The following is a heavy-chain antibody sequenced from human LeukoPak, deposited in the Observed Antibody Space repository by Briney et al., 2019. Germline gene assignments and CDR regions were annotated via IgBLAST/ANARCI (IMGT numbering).Heavy chain of an antibody. CDR2: INPNSGGT. CDR1: GYTFTGYY. CDR3: ARGSRYSAYDSVY. J-gene: IGHJ4*02. D-gene: IGHD5-12*01. Sequence: ASVKVSCTASGYTFTGYYMHWVRQAPGQGLEWMGRINPNSGGTNYAQKFQGRVTMTRDTSISTAYMELSRLRSDDTAVYYCARGSRYSAYDSVYWGQGTLVTVSS. V-gene: IGHV1-2*06.